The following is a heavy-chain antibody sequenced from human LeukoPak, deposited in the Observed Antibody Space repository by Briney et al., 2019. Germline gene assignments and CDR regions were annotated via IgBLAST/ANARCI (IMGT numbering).Heavy chain of an antibody. CDR1: GFTFSDYY. CDR3: ARPSGYDILTGYPSNY. J-gene: IGHJ4*02. Sequence: GGSLRLSCAASGFTFSDYYMSWIRPAPGKGLEWVSYISSSGSTIYYADSVKGRFTISRDNAKNSLYLQMNSLRAEDTAVYYCARPSGYDILTGYPSNYWGQGTLVTVSS. D-gene: IGHD3-9*01. CDR2: ISSSGSTI. V-gene: IGHV3-11*01.